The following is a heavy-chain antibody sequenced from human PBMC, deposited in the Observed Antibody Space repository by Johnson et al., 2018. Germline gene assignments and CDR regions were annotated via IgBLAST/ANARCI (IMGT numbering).Heavy chain of an antibody. CDR1: GFTFSTYA. V-gene: IGHV3-23*04. D-gene: IGHD3-22*01. J-gene: IGHJ3*02. Sequence: EVQLVESGGGLVQPGGSLRLSCAASGFTFSTYAMSWVRQAPGKGLEWVSAISGTGGSTYYADSVKGRFTISRDNSKNTLYLQMNSLRTEDTAVYYCAKDRITMIVVGNPDAFXIWGQGTMVTVSS. CDR2: ISGTGGST. CDR3: AKDRITMIVVGNPDAFXI.